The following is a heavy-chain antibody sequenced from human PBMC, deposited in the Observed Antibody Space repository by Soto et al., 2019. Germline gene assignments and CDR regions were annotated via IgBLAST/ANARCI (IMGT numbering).Heavy chain of an antibody. D-gene: IGHD3-10*01. V-gene: IGHV3-23*01. CDR3: AKKTVAEPTNGGFVDS. CDR1: GFTFSSYT. CDR2: ISGSGFTT. Sequence: EVQLLESGGGLVQPGGSLRLSCAASGFTFSSYTMRWVRQAPGKGLEWVSSISGSGFTTYYADSVKGRFTISRDNSKNIMYLQMNSLRVEDTAVYYCAKKTVAEPTNGGFVDSWGQGTLVTVSS. J-gene: IGHJ4*02.